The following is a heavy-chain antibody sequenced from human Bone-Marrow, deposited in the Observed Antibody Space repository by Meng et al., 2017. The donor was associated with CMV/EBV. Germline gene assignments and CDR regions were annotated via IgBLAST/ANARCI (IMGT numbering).Heavy chain of an antibody. CDR1: GFTFSSYS. CDR2: ISSSSTYI. J-gene: IGHJ4*02. CDR3: ARARTGWDLLMAD. D-gene: IGHD1-26*01. V-gene: IGHV3-21*01. Sequence: GGFLRSSCAASGFTFSSYSMNWVRQAPGKGLEWVSSISSSSTYIHYADSVKGRFTISRDNAKNSLYLQVNSLRAEDTAVYYCARARTGWDLLMADWGQGTLVTVSS.